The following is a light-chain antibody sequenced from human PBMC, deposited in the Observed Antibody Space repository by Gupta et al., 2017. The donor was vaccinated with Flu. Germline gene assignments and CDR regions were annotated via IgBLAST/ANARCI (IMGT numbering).Light chain of an antibody. CDR3: AAWDDSRNAWV. CDR1: SSNIASNA. Sequence: QSVLTQPPSASATPGQRVTISCSGSSSNIASNAVNWYQHLPESAPKLLIYSNKERPSGVPDRISASKSGTSASLAISGLQAEDEADYYCAAWDDSRNAWVFGGGTKLTVL. CDR2: SNK. J-gene: IGLJ3*02. V-gene: IGLV1-44*01.